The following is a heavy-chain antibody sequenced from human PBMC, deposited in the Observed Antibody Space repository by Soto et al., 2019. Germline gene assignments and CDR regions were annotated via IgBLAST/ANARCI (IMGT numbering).Heavy chain of an antibody. D-gene: IGHD3-9*01. J-gene: IGHJ6*04. V-gene: IGHV4-4*07. CDR3: SRDGEGLRYFHRFYYGMDV. CDR2: IYTSGST. Sequence: SETLSLTCTVSGGSISSYYWSWIRQPAGKGLEWIGRIYTSGSTNYNPSLKSRVTMSVDTSKNQFSPKLSSVTAADTAVYYCSRDGEGLRYFHRFYYGMDVWGAGTTVTVSS. CDR1: GGSISSYY.